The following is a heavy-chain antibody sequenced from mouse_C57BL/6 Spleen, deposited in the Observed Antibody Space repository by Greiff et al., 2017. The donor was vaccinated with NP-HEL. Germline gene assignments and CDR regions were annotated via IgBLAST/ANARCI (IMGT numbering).Heavy chain of an antibody. CDR1: GYTFTSYW. D-gene: IGHD1-1*01. CDR2: IDPSDSYT. J-gene: IGHJ3*01. V-gene: IGHV1-50*01. CDR3: APYYYGSSYGFAY. Sequence: QVQLKQPGAELVKPGASVKLSCKASGYTFTSYWMQWVKQRPGQGLEWIGEIDPSDSYTNYNQKFKGKATLTVDTSSSTAYMQLSSLTSEDSAVYYCAPYYYGSSYGFAYWGQGTLVTVSA.